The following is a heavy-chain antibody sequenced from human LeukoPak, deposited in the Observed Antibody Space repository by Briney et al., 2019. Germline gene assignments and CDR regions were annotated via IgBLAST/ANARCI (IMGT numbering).Heavy chain of an antibody. CDR2: MNPNSGNT. Sequence: ASVKVSCKASGYTFTSYDINWVRQATGQGLEWMGWMNPNSGNTGYAQKFQGRVTMTTNTCISTAYMELSSLRSEDTAVYYCARREYGSGSYHLVYWGQGTLVTVSS. D-gene: IGHD3-10*01. CDR1: GYTFTSYD. V-gene: IGHV1-8*01. J-gene: IGHJ4*02. CDR3: ARREYGSGSYHLVY.